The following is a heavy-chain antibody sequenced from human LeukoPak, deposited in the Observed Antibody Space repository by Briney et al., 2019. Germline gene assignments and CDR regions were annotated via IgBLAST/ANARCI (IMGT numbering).Heavy chain of an antibody. Sequence: GGSLRLSFAASGFTFSNYAMNWVRQAPGKGLEWVSGFSGSGDNTYYADSVKGRFTISRDSSKNTLYLQMDTLRAEDTAIYYCAKGVTSSSYSALHYWGQGTLVTVSS. D-gene: IGHD6-6*01. V-gene: IGHV3-23*01. CDR2: FSGSGDNT. J-gene: IGHJ4*02. CDR3: AKGVTSSSYSALHY. CDR1: GFTFSNYA.